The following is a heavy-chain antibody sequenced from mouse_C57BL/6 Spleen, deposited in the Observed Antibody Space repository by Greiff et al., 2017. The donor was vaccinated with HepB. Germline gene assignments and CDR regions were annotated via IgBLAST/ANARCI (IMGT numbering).Heavy chain of an antibody. CDR1: GYAFSSYW. CDR3: ASSTTDWYFDV. J-gene: IGHJ1*03. Sequence: QVQLKQSGAELVKPGASVKISCKASGYAFSSYWMNWVKQRPGKGLEWIGQIYPGDGDTNYNGKFKGKATLTADKSSSTAYMQLSSLTSEDSAVYFCASSTTDWYFDVWGTGTTVTVSS. D-gene: IGHD1-1*01. CDR2: IYPGDGDT. V-gene: IGHV1-80*01.